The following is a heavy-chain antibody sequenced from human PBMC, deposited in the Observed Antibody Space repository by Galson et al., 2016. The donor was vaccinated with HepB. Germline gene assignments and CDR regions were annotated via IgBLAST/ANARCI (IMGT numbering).Heavy chain of an antibody. CDR1: GYTFSSYD. Sequence: SVKVSCKASGYTFSSYDINWVRQATGQGLEWIGWMTPNSGKTGHAQKFQGRATLIRDTSISTAYMELTGLGSEDTAVYYCARNIYGTGDFDYWGQGTLVTVSS. CDR2: MTPNSGKT. J-gene: IGHJ4*02. D-gene: IGHD7-27*01. CDR3: ARNIYGTGDFDY. V-gene: IGHV1-8*01.